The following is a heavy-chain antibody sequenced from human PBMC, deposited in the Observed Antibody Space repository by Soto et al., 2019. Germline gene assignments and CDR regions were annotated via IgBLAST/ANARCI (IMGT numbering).Heavy chain of an antibody. CDR3: AKDSSSGWPYPPGY. J-gene: IGHJ4*02. Sequence: GGSLRLSCAASGFTFSSYGMHWVRQAPGKGLEWVAVISYDGSNKYYADSVKGRFTISRDNSKNTLYLQMNSLRAEDTAVYYCAKDSSSGWPYPPGYWGQGTLVTVSS. V-gene: IGHV3-30*18. CDR2: ISYDGSNK. D-gene: IGHD6-19*01. CDR1: GFTFSSYG.